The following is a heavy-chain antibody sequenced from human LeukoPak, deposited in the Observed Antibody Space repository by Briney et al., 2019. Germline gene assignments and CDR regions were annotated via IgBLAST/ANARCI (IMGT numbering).Heavy chain of an antibody. CDR3: AREVKDWLPFDY. V-gene: IGHV4-4*07. Sequence: SETLCLTCTVSGGSISSYDWSWIRQPAGKGLGWIGRIYTSGSTNYNPSLKSRVTISVDKSKNQSSLKLSSVTAADTAVYYCAREVKDWLPFDYWGQGTLVTVSS. J-gene: IGHJ4*02. CDR2: IYTSGST. CDR1: GGSISSYD. D-gene: IGHD3/OR15-3a*01.